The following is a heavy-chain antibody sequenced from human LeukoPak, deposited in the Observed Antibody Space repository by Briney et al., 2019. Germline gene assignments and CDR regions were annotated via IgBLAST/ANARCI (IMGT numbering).Heavy chain of an antibody. D-gene: IGHD2-15*01. Sequence: ASVKVSCKASGYTFTSYGISWVQQAPGQGLEWMGWISAYNGNTNYAQKLQGRVTMTTDTSTSTAYMELRSLRSDDTAVYYCARDSGIVVVVAATPRAFDIWGQGTMVTVSS. V-gene: IGHV1-18*01. CDR1: GYTFTSYG. CDR3: ARDSGIVVVVAATPRAFDI. CDR2: ISAYNGNT. J-gene: IGHJ3*02.